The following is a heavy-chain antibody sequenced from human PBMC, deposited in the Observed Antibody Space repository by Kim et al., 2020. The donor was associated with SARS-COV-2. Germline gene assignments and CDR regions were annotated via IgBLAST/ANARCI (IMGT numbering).Heavy chain of an antibody. J-gene: IGHJ2*01. CDR3: TRDSGGYKPLDYWYFDL. D-gene: IGHD6-19*01. CDR2: IYYSGST. V-gene: IGHV4-59*01. Sequence: SETLSLTCTVSGGSISSYYWSWIRQPPGKGLEWIGYIYYSGSTNYNPSLKSRVTISVDTSKNQFSLKLSSVTAADTAVYYCTRDSGGYKPLDYWYFDLWGRGTLVTVSS. CDR1: GGSISSYY.